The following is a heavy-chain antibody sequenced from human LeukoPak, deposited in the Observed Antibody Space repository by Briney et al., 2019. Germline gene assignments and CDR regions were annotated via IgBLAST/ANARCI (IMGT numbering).Heavy chain of an antibody. D-gene: IGHD3-9*01. V-gene: IGHV3-21*06. CDR1: GFTFSTYN. J-gene: IGHJ4*02. CDR3: ARGHYDILTASYKWTPNY. Sequence: GGSLRLSCAASGFTFSTYNMNWVRQAPGKGLEWVSSITSGGTYTYYADSVKGRFTTSRDNAKNSLSLQLSSLRAEDTAVYYCARGHYDILTASYKWTPNYWGQGILVTVSS. CDR2: ITSGGTYT.